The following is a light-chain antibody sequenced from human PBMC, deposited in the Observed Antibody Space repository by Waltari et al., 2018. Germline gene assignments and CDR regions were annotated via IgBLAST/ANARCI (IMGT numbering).Light chain of an antibody. Sequence: QSVLTQAPSVSGPPGQRVTISCSGCTSNAGSNSVHWYQHLPGTAPKLPIHTTDQRPSGVPERFSGSKSGTSASLAINGLLSDDEGDFYCAVWDDSLSVWVFGGGTKVTVL. CDR2: TTD. CDR1: TSNAGSNS. J-gene: IGLJ3*02. V-gene: IGLV1-44*01. CDR3: AVWDDSLSVWV.